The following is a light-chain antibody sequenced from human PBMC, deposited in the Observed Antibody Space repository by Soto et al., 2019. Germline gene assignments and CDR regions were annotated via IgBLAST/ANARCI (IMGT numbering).Light chain of an antibody. CDR1: QTISNL. V-gene: IGKV1-39*01. CDR2: AAS. Sequence: DLQMTQSPSSLSASVGDRVTITCRASQTISNLLNWYQQKPGKAPNLLIYAASSLQSGVPSRFSGSGSGTDFTLTISSLQPEDFATYYCQQSFNSPRTFGQGTKVEIK. J-gene: IGKJ1*01. CDR3: QQSFNSPRT.